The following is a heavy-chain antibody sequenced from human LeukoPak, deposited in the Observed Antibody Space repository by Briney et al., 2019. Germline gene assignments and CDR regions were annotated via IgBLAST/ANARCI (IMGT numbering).Heavy chain of an antibody. D-gene: IGHD3-10*01. V-gene: IGHV4-39*07. Sequence: SETLSLTCSVSGGSISSSSFYWGWIRQPPGKGLEWIGSISYTGSTYYNPSLKSRVTISVDTSKNQFSLKLSSVTAADTAVYYCARVVDYYGSEVPLFDYWGQGTLVTVSS. CDR1: GGSISSSSFY. J-gene: IGHJ4*02. CDR3: ARVVDYYGSEVPLFDY. CDR2: ISYTGST.